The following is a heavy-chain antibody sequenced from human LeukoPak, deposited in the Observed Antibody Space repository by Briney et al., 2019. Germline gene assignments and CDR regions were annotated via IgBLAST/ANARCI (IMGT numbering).Heavy chain of an antibody. Sequence: PGGSLRLSCAVSGSTVSSDYMSWVRQAPGKGLEWVSVLYTGGSISYADSVKGRFTISRDNSKNTLYLQMNSLRAEDTAVYYCATVSSSSPHYWGQGTLVTVSS. J-gene: IGHJ4*02. CDR1: GSTVSSDY. D-gene: IGHD6-6*01. CDR2: LYTGGSI. CDR3: ATVSSSSPHY. V-gene: IGHV3-66*02.